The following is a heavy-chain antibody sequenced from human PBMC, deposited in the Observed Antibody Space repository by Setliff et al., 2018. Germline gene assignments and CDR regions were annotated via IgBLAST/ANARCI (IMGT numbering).Heavy chain of an antibody. CDR3: TRGPPGYYYYMNV. V-gene: IGHV4-34*01. CDR1: GGSFSGYS. CDR2: INHSGST. J-gene: IGHJ6*03. Sequence: SETLSLTCAVYGGSFSGYSWSWIRQPPGKGLEWIGKINHSGSTNYNPSLKSRVTISIDTSKNQFSLKLSSVTAADTAVYYCTRGPPGYYYYMNVWGQGTTVTVSS.